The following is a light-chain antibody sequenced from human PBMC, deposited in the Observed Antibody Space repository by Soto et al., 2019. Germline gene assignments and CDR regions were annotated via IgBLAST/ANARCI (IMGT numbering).Light chain of an antibody. V-gene: IGKV1-39*01. CDR3: QQSLGTFMYT. Sequence: DIQMTQSPSSLSASVGDRVTITCRASQSISTYLNWYQQKPGRAPKLLIYLASTLQSGVPSRFSGSGSGTDFTLTISSLQPEDFATYYCQQSLGTFMYTFGQGTKLEIK. CDR1: QSISTY. CDR2: LAS. J-gene: IGKJ2*01.